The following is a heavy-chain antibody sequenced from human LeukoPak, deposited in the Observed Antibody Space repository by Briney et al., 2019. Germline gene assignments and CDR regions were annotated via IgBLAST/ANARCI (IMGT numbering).Heavy chain of an antibody. D-gene: IGHD3-22*01. CDR2: INPNSGGT. CDR3: ARDPFNDSSGYPTH. Sequence: GASVKVSCKASGYTFTGYYMHWVRQAPGQGLEWMGRINPNSGGTNYAQKFQGRVTMTRDTSISTAYMELSRLRSDDTAVYYCARDPFNDSSGYPTHWGQGTLVTVSS. J-gene: IGHJ4*02. CDR1: GYTFTGYY. V-gene: IGHV1-2*06.